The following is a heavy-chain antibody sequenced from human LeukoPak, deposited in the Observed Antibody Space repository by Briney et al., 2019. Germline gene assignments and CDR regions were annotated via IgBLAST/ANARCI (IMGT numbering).Heavy chain of an antibody. J-gene: IGHJ4*02. CDR1: GGSISSSSYY. V-gene: IGHV4-39*02. CDR3: AREGGVLWTFDY. Sequence: PSETLSLTCTVSGGSISSSSYYWGWIRQPPGKGLEWIGSIYYSGSTYYNPSLKSRVTISVDTSKNQFSLKLSSVTAADTAVYYCAREGGVLWTFDYWGQGTLVTVSS. CDR2: IYYSGST. D-gene: IGHD3-10*01.